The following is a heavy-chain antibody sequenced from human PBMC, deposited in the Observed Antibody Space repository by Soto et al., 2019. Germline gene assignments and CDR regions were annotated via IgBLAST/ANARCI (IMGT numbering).Heavy chain of an antibody. J-gene: IGHJ6*02. V-gene: IGHV4-34*01. D-gene: IGHD6-19*01. CDR1: GGSFSGYY. CDR3: ARVVRAVAGTQGEDYYYYGMDV. CDR2: NNARGST. Sequence: SETLSLTCAVYGGSFSGYYWCWIRQPPGKGLEWIGENNARGSTNYHPSLKRRFTITEDKSKNQLSLKLSSVTAADTALYYFARVVRAVAGTQGEDYYYYGMDVWGQGTTVS.